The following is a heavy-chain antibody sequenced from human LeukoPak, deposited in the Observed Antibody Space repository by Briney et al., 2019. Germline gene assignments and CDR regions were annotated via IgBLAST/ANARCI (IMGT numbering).Heavy chain of an antibody. J-gene: IGHJ4*02. D-gene: IGHD6-6*01. Sequence: GASVKVSCKASGYTFTAHYIHWVRQAPGQGPEWMGQIHSNSGGEKYAQKFQGRVTVLRDTSINTIYMELTSLTSDDTAVYYCAREPYSSSSDRHGRTFDYWGQGTLVTVSS. CDR2: IHSNSGGE. V-gene: IGHV1-2*06. CDR3: AREPYSSSSDRHGRTFDY. CDR1: GYTFTAHY.